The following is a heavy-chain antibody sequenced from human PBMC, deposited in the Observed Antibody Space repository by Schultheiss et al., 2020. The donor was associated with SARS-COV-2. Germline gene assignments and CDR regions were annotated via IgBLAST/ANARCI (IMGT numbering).Heavy chain of an antibody. Sequence: SQTLSLTCTVSGGSISSSSYYWGWIRQPPGKGLEWIGEINHSGSTNYNPSLKSRVTISVDTSKNQFSLKLSSVTAADTAVYYCASSGSYPFDYWGQGTLVTVSS. CDR3: ASSGSYPFDY. D-gene: IGHD1-26*01. CDR2: INHSGST. V-gene: IGHV4-39*07. CDR1: GGSISSSSYY. J-gene: IGHJ4*02.